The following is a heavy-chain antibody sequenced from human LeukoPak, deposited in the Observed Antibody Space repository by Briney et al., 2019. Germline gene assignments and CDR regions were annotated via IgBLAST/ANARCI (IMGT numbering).Heavy chain of an antibody. V-gene: IGHV1-18*01. CDR1: GYTFSNYD. J-gene: IGHJ3*01. Sequence: ASVKVSCKTSGYTFSNYDIYWVRQAPGQGLECMGWISAYNGDTRYAQILQGRFTVTTDTSTSTAYMELRSLTYDDTAVYYCARAGYCGDAGCRGGSAFDVWGQGTMVTASS. CDR2: ISAYNGDT. CDR3: ARAGYCGDAGCRGGSAFDV. D-gene: IGHD2-21*01.